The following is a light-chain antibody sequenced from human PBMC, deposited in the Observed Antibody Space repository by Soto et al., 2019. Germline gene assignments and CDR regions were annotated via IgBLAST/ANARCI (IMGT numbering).Light chain of an antibody. V-gene: IGKV1-5*01. CDR1: QSISNW. J-gene: IGKJ3*01. CDR3: QQYNCNSGIT. Sequence: DIQMTQSPSTLSASVGDRVTITCRASQSISNWLAWYQQKPGKAPKLLIYDASTLESGVSSRFSGGGSGTEFSLSISSLQPDDFAPYYWQQYNCNSGITFGAGTKVDIK. CDR2: DAS.